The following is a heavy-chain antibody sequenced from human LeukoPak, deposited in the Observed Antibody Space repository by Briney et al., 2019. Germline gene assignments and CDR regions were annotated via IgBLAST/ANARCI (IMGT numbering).Heavy chain of an antibody. CDR3: GKDFGGRYATYCYYGVDV. J-gene: IGHJ6*02. Sequence: GGSLRLSCAASGFTFRSYVMNWVRQAPGKGLEGVSAISHSGDRTYYADSVKGRFTIPRDNSKNSLHLQMNSLRAEDTALYYCGKDFGGRYATYCYYGVDVWGQGTTVTVSS. V-gene: IGHV3-23*01. CDR1: GFTFRSYV. D-gene: IGHD3-16*01. CDR2: ISHSGDRT.